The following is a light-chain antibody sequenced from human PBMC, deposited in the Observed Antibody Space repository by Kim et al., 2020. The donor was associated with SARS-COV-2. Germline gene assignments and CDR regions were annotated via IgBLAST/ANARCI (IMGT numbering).Light chain of an antibody. CDR2: GAY. J-gene: IGKJ2*01. V-gene: IGKV3-20*01. CDR1: QSVSSSY. Sequence: WSAGGRATLSCRASQSVSSSYLDWCQQKPGQAPRLLIHGAYSRATGIPDRFSGSGSGTDFSLTISRLAPEDFAVYYCQQYGSSPRTFGQGTKLEI. CDR3: QQYGSSPRT.